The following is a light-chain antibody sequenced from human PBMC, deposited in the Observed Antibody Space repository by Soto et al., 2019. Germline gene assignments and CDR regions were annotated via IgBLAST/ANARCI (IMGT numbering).Light chain of an antibody. CDR1: NIGSKS. Sequence: SSELPQPPSVSVAPGKTARITCGGNNIGSKSVHWYQQKPGQAPVLVIYYDSDRPSGIPERFSGSNSGNTATLTISRVEAGDEADYYCQVWDSSSDHVVFGGGTKLTVL. CDR2: YDS. V-gene: IGLV3-21*04. J-gene: IGLJ2*01. CDR3: QVWDSSSDHVV.